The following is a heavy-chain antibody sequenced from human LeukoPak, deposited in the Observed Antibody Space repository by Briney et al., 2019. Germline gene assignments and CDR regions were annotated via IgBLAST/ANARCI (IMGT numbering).Heavy chain of an antibody. CDR3: AILWVRDY. V-gene: IGHV4-38-2*02. Sequence: PSETLSLTCTVSGYSISSGYYWGWIRQPPGKGLEWIGSGYHIGSTYFNPSLRSRVTISVDTSKNQFSLKLSSVTAADTAVYYCAILWVRDYWGQGTLVTVSS. CDR2: GYHIGST. D-gene: IGHD3-10*01. J-gene: IGHJ4*02. CDR1: GYSISSGYY.